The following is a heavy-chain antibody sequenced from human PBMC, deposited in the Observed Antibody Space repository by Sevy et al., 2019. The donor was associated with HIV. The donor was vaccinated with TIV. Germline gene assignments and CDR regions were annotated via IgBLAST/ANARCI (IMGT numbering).Heavy chain of an antibody. CDR3: ARSGGIVVVPAAKNWFDP. CDR2: INTNTGNP. V-gene: IGHV7-4-1*02. J-gene: IGHJ5*02. CDR1: GYTFTSYA. D-gene: IGHD2-2*01. Sequence: ASVKVSCKASGYTFTSYAINWVRQAPGQGLEWMGWINTNTGNPTYAQGFTGRFVFSLDTSVSTAYLQISSLKAEDTAVYYCARSGGIVVVPAAKNWFDPWGQGTLVTVSS.